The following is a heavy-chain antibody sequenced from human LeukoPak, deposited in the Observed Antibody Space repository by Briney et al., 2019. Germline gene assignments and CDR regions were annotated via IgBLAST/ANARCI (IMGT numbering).Heavy chain of an antibody. CDR2: ISGYNGNT. J-gene: IGHJ4*02. D-gene: IGHD2-15*01. CDR1: GYTFTSYG. Sequence: EASVKVSCKGSGYTFTSYGISWVRQAPGQGLEWMGWISGYNGNTNYAQKFQGRVTMTTDTSTSTAYMELRSLGSDDTAVFYCVRDGYCSGSSCYPGNFDYWGQGTLVTVSS. V-gene: IGHV1-18*01. CDR3: VRDGYCSGSSCYPGNFDY.